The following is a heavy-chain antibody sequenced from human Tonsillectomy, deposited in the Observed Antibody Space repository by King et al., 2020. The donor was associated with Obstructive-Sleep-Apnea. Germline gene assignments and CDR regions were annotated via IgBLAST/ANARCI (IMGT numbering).Heavy chain of an antibody. CDR1: GFTFSSYS. J-gene: IGHJ4*02. CDR3: STTPMGISFADY. V-gene: IGHV3-21*01. D-gene: IGHD2-15*01. Sequence: VQLVESGGGLVKPGGSLRLSCAASGFTFSSYSMNWVRQAPGKGLEWVSSISSSSSYIYYADSVKGRFTISRDNAKNSLYLQMNSLRAEDTAVYYCSTTPMGISFADYWGQGTLVTVSS. CDR2: ISSSSSYI.